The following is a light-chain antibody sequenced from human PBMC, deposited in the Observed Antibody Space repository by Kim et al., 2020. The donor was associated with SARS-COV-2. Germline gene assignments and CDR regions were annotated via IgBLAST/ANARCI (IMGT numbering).Light chain of an antibody. V-gene: IGKV3-20*01. J-gene: IGKJ4*01. Sequence: PGERATLSCRASQSVSGSYLAWYQQKPGQAPRLLIYGASSRATGIPDRFSGSGSGTDFTLTISRLEPEDFAVYYCQQYGSSPPLPFGGGTKVDIK. CDR2: GAS. CDR3: QQYGSSPPLP. CDR1: QSVSGSY.